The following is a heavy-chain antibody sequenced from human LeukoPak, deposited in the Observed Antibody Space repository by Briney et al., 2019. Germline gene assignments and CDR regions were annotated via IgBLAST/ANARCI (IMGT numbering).Heavy chain of an antibody. CDR2: ISYDEYNK. Sequence: PGRSLRLSCAASGFTFSSYGMHWVRQAPGKGLEWVAVISYDEYNKYYVDSAKGRFTISRDNSKNTLHLQMNSLRIEDTAVYYCAKDVTAGTDCAEYWGQGTLVTVSS. D-gene: IGHD6-13*01. CDR3: AKDVTAGTDCAEY. CDR1: GFTFSSYG. J-gene: IGHJ4*02. V-gene: IGHV3-30*18.